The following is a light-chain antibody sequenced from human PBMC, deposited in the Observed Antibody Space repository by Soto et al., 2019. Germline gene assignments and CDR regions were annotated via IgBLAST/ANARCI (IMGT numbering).Light chain of an antibody. V-gene: IGKV1-39*01. CDR1: QSIGPN. Sequence: DIQMTQSPSSLSASVGDRVTITCRASQSIGPNLNWYQQKPGKAPNLLIYAASTLQSGVPSRFSGSGSGTDFTLTISSLQPEDFATYYCQKSYSTPRTFGQGTKVEI. J-gene: IGKJ1*01. CDR2: AAS. CDR3: QKSYSTPRT.